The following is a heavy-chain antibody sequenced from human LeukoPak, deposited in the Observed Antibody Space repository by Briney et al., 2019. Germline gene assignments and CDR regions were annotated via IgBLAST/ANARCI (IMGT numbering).Heavy chain of an antibody. D-gene: IGHD2/OR15-2a*01. V-gene: IGHV4-34*01. CDR1: GGSFSAYY. CDR2: INHSGRT. J-gene: IGHJ3*02. CDR3: ANNNAFDI. Sequence: SETLSLTCAVYGGSFSAYYWSWIRQPPGKGLEWIGEINHSGRTKYNPSLKSRVTISVDTSKNQFSLKLSSVTAADTAVYYCANNNAFDIWGQGTMVTVSS.